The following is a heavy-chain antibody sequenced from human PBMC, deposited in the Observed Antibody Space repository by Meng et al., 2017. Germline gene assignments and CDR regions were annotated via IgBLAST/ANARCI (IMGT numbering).Heavy chain of an antibody. CDR2: INPNSGGT. CDR3: ARDQGYSGYDDAFEI. D-gene: IGHD5-12*01. V-gene: IGHV1-2*02. J-gene: IGHJ3*02. Sequence: ASVKVSCKASGYTFTGFYIHWMRQAPGQGLEWMGWINPNSGGTNYAQKFQGRVTMTRDTSISTAYMELSRLTSDDTAVYYCARDQGYSGYDDAFEIWGQGKRVT. CDR1: GYTFTGFY.